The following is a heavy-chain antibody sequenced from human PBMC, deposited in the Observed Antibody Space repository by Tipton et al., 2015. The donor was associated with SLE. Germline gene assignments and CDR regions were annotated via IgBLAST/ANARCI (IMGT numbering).Heavy chain of an antibody. CDR2: ISSSGSTI. CDR1: GFTFSSYE. V-gene: IGHV3-48*03. J-gene: IGHJ3*02. Sequence: SLRLSCAASGFTFSSYEMNWVRQAPGKGLEWVSYISSSGSTIYYADSVKGRFTISRDNAKNSLYLQMNNLRAEDTAVYYCARTYSGSYHDAFDIWGQGTMVTVSS. D-gene: IGHD1-26*01. CDR3: ARTYSGSYHDAFDI.